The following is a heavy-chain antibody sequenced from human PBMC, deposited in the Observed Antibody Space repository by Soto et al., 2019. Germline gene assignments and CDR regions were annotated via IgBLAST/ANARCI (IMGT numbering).Heavy chain of an antibody. CDR1: GGTFSSYA. D-gene: IGHD3-16*02. V-gene: IGHV1-69*13. Sequence: WASVKVSCKASGGTFSSYAISWVRQAPGQGLEWMGGIIPIFGTANYAQKFQGRVTITADESTSTAYMELSSLRSEDTAVYYCASPGPRIAGFDPWGQGTLVTVSS. CDR2: IIPIFGTA. J-gene: IGHJ5*02. CDR3: ASPGPRIAGFDP.